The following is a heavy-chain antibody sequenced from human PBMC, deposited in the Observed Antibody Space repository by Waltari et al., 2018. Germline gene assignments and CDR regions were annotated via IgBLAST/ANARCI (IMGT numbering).Heavy chain of an antibody. CDR2: IYYSGST. CDR1: GGPISSYY. Sequence: QVQLQESGPGLVKPSQTLSLTCTVPGGPISSYYWNWIRQPPGKGLEWIGYIYYSGSTNYNPSLKSRVTISVDTSKNQFSLKLSSVTAADTAVYYCARKVSSSWYWWFDPWGQGTLVTVSS. D-gene: IGHD6-13*01. J-gene: IGHJ5*02. V-gene: IGHV4-59*01. CDR3: ARKVSSSWYWWFDP.